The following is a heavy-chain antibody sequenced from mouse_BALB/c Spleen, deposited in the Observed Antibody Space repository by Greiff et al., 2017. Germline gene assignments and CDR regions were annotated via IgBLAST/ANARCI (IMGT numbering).Heavy chain of an antibody. V-gene: IGHV5-17*02. Sequence: DVKLVESGGGLVQPGGSRKLSCAASGFTFSSFGMHWVRQAPEKGLEWVAYISSGSSTIYYADTVKGRFTISRDNPKNTLFLQMTSLRSEDTAMYYCARWYPFAYWGQGTLVTVSA. D-gene: IGHD1-1*02. CDR3: ARWYPFAY. CDR2: ISSGSSTI. J-gene: IGHJ3*01. CDR1: GFTFSSFG.